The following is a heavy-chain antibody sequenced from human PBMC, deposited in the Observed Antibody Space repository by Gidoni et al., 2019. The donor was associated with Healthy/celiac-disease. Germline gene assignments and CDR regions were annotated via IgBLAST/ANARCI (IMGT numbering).Heavy chain of an antibody. CDR2: IYTSGST. D-gene: IGHD6-6*01. V-gene: IGHV4-4*07. Sequence: QVQLPESGPGLVKPSETLSLTCPVPGGPISRYYWRWIRQPAGKGLEWIGRIYTSGSTNYNPSLKSRVTMSVDTSKNQFSLKLSSVTAADTAVYYCARERGSSSLGQWLEGYYHGMDVWGQGTTVTVSS. CDR3: ARERGSSSLGQWLEGYYHGMDV. J-gene: IGHJ6*02. CDR1: GGPISRYY.